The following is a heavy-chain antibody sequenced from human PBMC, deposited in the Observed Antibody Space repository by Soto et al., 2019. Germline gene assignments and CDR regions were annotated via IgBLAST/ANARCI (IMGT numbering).Heavy chain of an antibody. J-gene: IGHJ4*02. CDR2: ISNSGGST. V-gene: IGHV3-23*01. CDR3: AKGCGGDCYSGVQY. D-gene: IGHD2-21*02. Sequence: EVQLLESGRGLVQPGGSLRLSCAASGFTFSSSAMSWVRQAPGKGLEWVSSISNSGGSTYYADSVKGRFTISRDNSKNTLYLQMKSLQAEDTAVYYCAKGCGGDCYSGVQYWGQGTLVTASS. CDR1: GFTFSSSA.